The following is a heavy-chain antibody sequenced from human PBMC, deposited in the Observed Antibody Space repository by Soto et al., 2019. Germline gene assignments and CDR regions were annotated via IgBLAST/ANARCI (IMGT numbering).Heavy chain of an antibody. D-gene: IGHD2-15*01. J-gene: IGHJ6*02. CDR1: GGSISSSSYY. V-gene: IGHV4-39*01. CDR3: ARQAGDCSGGSCYSGYYYYGMDV. CDR2: IYYSGST. Sequence: ETLSLTCTVSGGSISSSSYYWGWIRQPPGKGLEWIGNIYYSGSTYYNPSLKSRVTISVDTSKNQFSLKLSSVTAADTAVYYCARQAGDCSGGSCYSGYYYYGMDVWGQGTTVTVSS.